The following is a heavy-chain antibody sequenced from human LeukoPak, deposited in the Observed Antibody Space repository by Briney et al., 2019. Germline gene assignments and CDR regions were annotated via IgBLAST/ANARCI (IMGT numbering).Heavy chain of an antibody. V-gene: IGHV4-59*08. J-gene: IGHJ4*02. D-gene: IGHD2-2*02. Sequence: SETLSLTCTVSGGSISNYYWTWIRQPPGKGLEWIGYIYYTGSTNYNPSLKSRVTISVDTSKNQFSLKLSSVTAADTAVYHCARGFCTSTNCYIFDYWGQGTLVTVSS. CDR3: ARGFCTSTNCYIFDY. CDR2: IYYTGST. CDR1: GGSISNYY.